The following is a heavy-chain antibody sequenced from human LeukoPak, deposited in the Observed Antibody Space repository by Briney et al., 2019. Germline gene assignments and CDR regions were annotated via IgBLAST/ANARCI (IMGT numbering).Heavy chain of an antibody. CDR3: ARTFVVVPAEDAFDI. CDR1: GFTFSRYS. D-gene: IGHD2-21*02. CDR2: ITSSSSYI. Sequence: GGSLRLSCAASGFTFSRYSINWVRQAPERGLEWVSSITSSSSYIYYADSVKGRFTISRDNAKNSLYLQMNSLRAEDTAVYYCARTFVVVPAEDAFDIWGQGTMVTVSS. J-gene: IGHJ3*02. V-gene: IGHV3-21*01.